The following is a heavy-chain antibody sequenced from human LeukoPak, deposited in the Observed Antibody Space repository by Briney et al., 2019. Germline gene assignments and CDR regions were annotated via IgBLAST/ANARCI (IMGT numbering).Heavy chain of an antibody. J-gene: IGHJ6*03. CDR2: IRYDGSNK. CDR3: ARRKTTVTTWGANYYYMDV. V-gene: IGHV3-30*02. CDR1: GFTFSYYT. Sequence: GGSLRLSCAASGFTFSYYTMNWVRQAPGKGLERVAFIRYDGSNKYYADSVKGRFTISRDNSKNALYLQMNSLRAEDTAVYYCARRKTTVTTWGANYYYMDVWGKGTTVTISS. D-gene: IGHD4-17*01.